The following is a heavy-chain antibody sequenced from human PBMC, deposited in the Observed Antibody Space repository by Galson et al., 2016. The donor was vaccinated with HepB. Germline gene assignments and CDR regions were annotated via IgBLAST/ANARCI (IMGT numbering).Heavy chain of an antibody. CDR1: GYSFSSYW. V-gene: IGHV5-51*03. Sequence: QSGAEVKKPGESLKISCKGSGYSFSSYWIGWVRQMPGKGLEWMGIIYPGDSDARYSPSFQGQVTISADKSISTAYLQWSSLKASDTAMYYCARPTGRAYCGGVSCYYDQGSFDYWGQGTLVTVSS. CDR2: IYPGDSDA. D-gene: IGHD2-15*01. CDR3: ARPTGRAYCGGVSCYYDQGSFDY. J-gene: IGHJ4*02.